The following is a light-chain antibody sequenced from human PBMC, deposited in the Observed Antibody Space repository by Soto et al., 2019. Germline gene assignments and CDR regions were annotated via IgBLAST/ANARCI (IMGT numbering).Light chain of an antibody. Sequence: QSVLTQPPSASGTPGQRVTISCSGSSSNVGSNYVYWYQQLPGTAPKLLIYGNSNRPSGVPDRFSGSKSGTSASLAITGLQAEDEADYYCQSYDSSLSGTVVFGGGTQLTVL. CDR1: SSNVGSNY. CDR3: QSYDSSLSGTVV. J-gene: IGLJ2*01. V-gene: IGLV1-40*01. CDR2: GNS.